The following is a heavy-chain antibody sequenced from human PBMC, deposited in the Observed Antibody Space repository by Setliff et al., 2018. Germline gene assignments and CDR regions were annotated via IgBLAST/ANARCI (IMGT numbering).Heavy chain of an antibody. V-gene: IGHV1-18*01. J-gene: IGHJ6*03. CDR3: ARDPSLTGILNYYYYYYMDV. Sequence: ASVKVSCKASGYTFTTYGVAWVRQAPGQGLEWLGWISGYNGNTNYAQRFQGRVTTTTDTSTSTAYMELRSLRSDDTAVYYCARDPSLTGILNYYYYYYMDVWGKGTTVTVS. CDR1: GYTFTTYG. D-gene: IGHD7-27*01. CDR2: ISGYNGNT.